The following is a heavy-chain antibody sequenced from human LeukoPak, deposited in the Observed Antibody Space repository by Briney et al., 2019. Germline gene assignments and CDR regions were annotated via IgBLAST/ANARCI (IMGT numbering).Heavy chain of an antibody. CDR1: GLTFSSYN. CDR2: ISRSGSTI. V-gene: IGHV3-48*04. CDR3: ATYRQVLLPFES. J-gene: IGHJ4*02. D-gene: IGHD2-8*02. Sequence: GGSLRLSCAASGLTFSSYNMNWVRQAPGKGLEWVSYISRSGSTIYYADSVKGRFTISRDNAKNSLYLQMNSLRAEDTAIYYCATYRQVLLPFESWGQGTLVTVSS.